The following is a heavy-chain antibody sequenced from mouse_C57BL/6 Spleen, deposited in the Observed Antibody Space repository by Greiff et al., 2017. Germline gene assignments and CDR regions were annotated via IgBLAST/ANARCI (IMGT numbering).Heavy chain of an antibody. Sequence: VQGEESGAELVRPGASVKLSCKASGYTFTSYGISWVKQRPGQGLEWIGEIYPRSGNTYYNEKFKGKATLTADKSSSTAYMELRGLTSEDSAVCFCAGKGDCVDYWGQGTTLTVAS. D-gene: IGHD2-13*01. J-gene: IGHJ2*01. CDR3: AGKGDCVDY. V-gene: IGHV1-81*01. CDR2: IYPRSGNT. CDR1: GYTFTSYG.